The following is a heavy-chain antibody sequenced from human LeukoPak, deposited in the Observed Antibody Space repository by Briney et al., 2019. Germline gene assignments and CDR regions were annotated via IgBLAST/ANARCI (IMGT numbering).Heavy chain of an antibody. V-gene: IGHV4-4*07. D-gene: IGHD1-26*01. Sequence: SETLSLTCTVSGGSISSYYWSWIRQPAGKGLEWIGRIYTSGSTNYNPSLKSRVTMSVDTSKNQFSLKLSSVTAADTAVYYCASRARVGSTNYFDYWGQGTLVTVPS. CDR3: ASRARVGSTNYFDY. CDR1: GGSISSYY. J-gene: IGHJ4*02. CDR2: IYTSGST.